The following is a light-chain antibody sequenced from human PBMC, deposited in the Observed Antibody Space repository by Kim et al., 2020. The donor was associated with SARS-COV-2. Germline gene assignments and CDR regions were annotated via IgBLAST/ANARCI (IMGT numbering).Light chain of an antibody. Sequence: DIQMTQSPSSLSASVGDRVTITCQASQGITNCLNWYQQKPGKAPNLLIYDASDLEAGVPSRFSGSGSGTEFTFTISSVQPEDIATYYCQQYSNLPLSFGGGTKVDIK. CDR2: DAS. V-gene: IGKV1-33*01. J-gene: IGKJ4*01. CDR1: QGITNC. CDR3: QQYSNLPLS.